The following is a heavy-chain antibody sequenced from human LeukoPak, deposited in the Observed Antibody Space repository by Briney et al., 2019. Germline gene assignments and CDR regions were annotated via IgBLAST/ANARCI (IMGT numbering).Heavy chain of an antibody. D-gene: IGHD2-2*01. CDR3: ARRTPGPQLDEYVAYFFDH. V-gene: IGHV4-4*09. CDR2: IYSSGAT. CDR1: GGSITTCN. Sequence: SETLSLTCTVSGGSITTCNWIWIRQTPGQALEWIGHIYSSGATKYNPSLKSRATILLDTSKNQLSLKLSSVSAADTAVYYCARRTPGPQLDEYVAYFFDHWGQGTQVTVSS. J-gene: IGHJ4*02.